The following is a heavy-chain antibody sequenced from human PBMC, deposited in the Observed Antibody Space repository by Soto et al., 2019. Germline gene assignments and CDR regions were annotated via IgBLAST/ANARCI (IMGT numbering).Heavy chain of an antibody. CDR3: ARAGEYETTFRP. Sequence: VQLQESGPRLVKPSQTLSLSCSVSGGALTDGGYYWAWISEHPGKGLEWIGHIFNIGSTRYNPSPRSRVTMSVDTSKNEYALYLSSVTAADTAVYYYARAGEYETTFRPWGQGTLVTVSS. D-gene: IGHD2-2*01. CDR1: GGALTDGGYY. J-gene: IGHJ5*02. CDR2: IFNIGST. V-gene: IGHV4-31*03.